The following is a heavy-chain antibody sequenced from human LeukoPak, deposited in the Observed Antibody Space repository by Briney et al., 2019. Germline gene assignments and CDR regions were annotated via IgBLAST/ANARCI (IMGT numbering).Heavy chain of an antibody. CDR3: ANRYSSGYRRAFDI. V-gene: IGHV4-34*01. J-gene: IGHJ3*02. CDR2: INHSGST. D-gene: IGHD6-19*01. Sequence: PSETLSLTCAVYGGSFSGYYWSWIRQPPGKGLEWIGEINHSGSTNYNPSLKSRVTISVDTSKNQFSLKLGSVTAADTAVYYCANRYSSGYRRAFDIWGQGTMVTVSS. CDR1: GGSFSGYY.